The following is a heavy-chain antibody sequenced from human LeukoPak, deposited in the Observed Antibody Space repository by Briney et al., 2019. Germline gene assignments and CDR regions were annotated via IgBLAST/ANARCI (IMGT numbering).Heavy chain of an antibody. D-gene: IGHD5-12*01. Sequence: GGSLRLSCAASGFTFSSYGMHWVRQDPGKGLEWVAYISYDASLEYSADSVKGRFTISRDDSINTLYLQMNSLRPEDTAVYHCAKNRGYTYGVDAFDIWGQGTMVTVSS. CDR3: AKNRGYTYGVDAFDI. CDR1: GFTFSSYG. J-gene: IGHJ3*02. V-gene: IGHV3-30*18. CDR2: ISYDASLE.